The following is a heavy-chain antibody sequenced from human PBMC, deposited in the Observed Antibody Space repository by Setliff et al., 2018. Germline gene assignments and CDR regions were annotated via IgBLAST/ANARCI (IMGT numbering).Heavy chain of an antibody. CDR3: AGGQPLVRKYYYYMDV. V-gene: IGHV1-69*13. CDR2: IIPMFGT. Sequence: SVKVSCKASGGTFSSYAITWVRRAPGQGLEWMGGIIPMFGTNYAQEFQGRVTITADESTSTAYMELSSLGSEDTAVYYCAGGQPLVRKYYYYMDVWGKGTTVTVSS. CDR1: GGTFSSYA. J-gene: IGHJ6*03. D-gene: IGHD3-10*01.